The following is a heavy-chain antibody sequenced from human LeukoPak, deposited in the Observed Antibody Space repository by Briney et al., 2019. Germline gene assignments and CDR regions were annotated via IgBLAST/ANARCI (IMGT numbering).Heavy chain of an antibody. J-gene: IGHJ5*02. CDR3: AKDGAQYSSGPECDP. D-gene: IGHD6-19*01. CDR1: GLHFSGTA. V-gene: IGHV3-23*01. CDR2: ISHDGMNA. Sequence: GGSLRLSCAASGLHFSGTAMSWVRQAPGKGLEWVSAISHDGMNAYYADSVKGRFTISRDNSKKTVSLEMSSLQPADTGVYYCAKDGAQYSSGPECDPRGQGALVTVSP.